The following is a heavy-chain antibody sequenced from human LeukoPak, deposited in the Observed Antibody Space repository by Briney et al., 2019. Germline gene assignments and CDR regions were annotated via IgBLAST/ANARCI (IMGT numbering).Heavy chain of an antibody. J-gene: IGHJ5*02. D-gene: IGHD5-24*01. Sequence: SVKVSCKASGGTFSSYAISWVRQAPGQGLEWMGGIIPIFGTATYAQKFQGRVTLTRDMSTSTDYLELRSLRSEDTAVYYCARDNSVRDEAWWFNPWGQGTLVTVSS. CDR2: IIPIFGTA. CDR3: ARDNSVRDEAWWFNP. V-gene: IGHV1-69*05. CDR1: GGTFSSYA.